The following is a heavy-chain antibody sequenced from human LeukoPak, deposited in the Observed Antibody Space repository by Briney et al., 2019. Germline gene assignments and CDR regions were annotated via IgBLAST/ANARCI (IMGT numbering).Heavy chain of an antibody. Sequence: SETLSLTCTVSGGSISSSGYYWGWVRQPPGTGLEWVASIFYSGTTYYSPSLKSRLTISIDTSKKQFSLKLNSLTAADTAVYCARHKGAGTTNYDGMDVWGQGTTVTVSS. CDR3: ARHKGAGTTNYDGMDV. D-gene: IGHD1-7*01. J-gene: IGHJ6*02. V-gene: IGHV4-39*01. CDR1: GGSISSSGYY. CDR2: IFYSGTT.